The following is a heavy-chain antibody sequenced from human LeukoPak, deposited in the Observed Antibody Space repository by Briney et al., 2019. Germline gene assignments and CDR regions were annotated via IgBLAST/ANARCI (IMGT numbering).Heavy chain of an antibody. Sequence: PSETLSLTCTVSGGSISSYYWSWIRQPAGKGLGWIGRIYTSGSTNYNPSLKSRVTMSVDTSKNQFSLKLSSATAADTAVYYCARAAEDYYGSGSFKYYYYYYYMDVWGKGTTVTVSS. CDR3: ARAAEDYYGSGSFKYYYYYYYMDV. CDR1: GGSISSYY. D-gene: IGHD3-10*01. V-gene: IGHV4-4*07. J-gene: IGHJ6*03. CDR2: IYTSGST.